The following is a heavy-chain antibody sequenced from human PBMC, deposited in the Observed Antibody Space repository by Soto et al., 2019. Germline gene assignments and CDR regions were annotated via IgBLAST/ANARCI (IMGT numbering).Heavy chain of an antibody. CDR1: GGTFSSYA. D-gene: IGHD3-16*01. CDR3: ARDLPGSRRDSRSGLGY. J-gene: IGHJ4*02. CDR2: IIPIFGTA. Sequence: QVQLVQSGAEVKKPGSSVKVSCKASGGTFSSYAISWVRQAPGQGLEWMGGIIPIFGTANYAQKFQGRVTITADKSTSTAYMELRSLRSEDTAVYYCARDLPGSRRDSRSGLGYWGQGTLVTVSS. V-gene: IGHV1-69*06.